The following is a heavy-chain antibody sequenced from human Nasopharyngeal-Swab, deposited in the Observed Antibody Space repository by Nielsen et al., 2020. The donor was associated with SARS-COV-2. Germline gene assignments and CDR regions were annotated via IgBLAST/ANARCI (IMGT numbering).Heavy chain of an antibody. J-gene: IGHJ4*02. CDR1: GGSISPYY. V-gene: IGHV4-4*08. CDR3: AREAVGGLVDS. CDR2: IYSSGTT. D-gene: IGHD1-26*01. Sequence: SETLSLTCTVSGGSISPYYWSWIRQPPGKSLEWIGNIYSSGTTDYNPSLKSRVTILIDTSKNQFSLKLNSVTAADTAVYYCAREAVGGLVDSWGQGTLVTVSS.